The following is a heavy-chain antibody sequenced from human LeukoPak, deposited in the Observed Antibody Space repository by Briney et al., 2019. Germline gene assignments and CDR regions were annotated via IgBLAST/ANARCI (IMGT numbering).Heavy chain of an antibody. Sequence: SETLSLTCTVSGGSISSYYWSWIRQPPGKGLEWIGYIYYSGSTNYNPSLKSRVTTSVDTSKNQFSLKLSSVTAADTAVYYCASGWFGESYFDYWGQGTLVTVSS. V-gene: IGHV4-59*01. D-gene: IGHD3-10*01. CDR3: ASGWFGESYFDY. CDR1: GGSISSYY. J-gene: IGHJ4*02. CDR2: IYYSGST.